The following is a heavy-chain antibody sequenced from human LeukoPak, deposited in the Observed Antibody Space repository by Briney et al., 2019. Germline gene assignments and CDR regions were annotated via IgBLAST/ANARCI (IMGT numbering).Heavy chain of an antibody. CDR2: IIPIFGTA. CDR3: ARDRGRDTARFMDV. J-gene: IGHJ6*03. Sequence: SVKVSCKASGCTFSSYAISWVRQAPGQGLEWMGRIIPIFGTANYAQKFQGRVTITTDESTSTAYMELSSLRSEDTAVYYCARDRGRDTARFMDVWGKGTTVTVSS. D-gene: IGHD5-18*01. V-gene: IGHV1-69*05. CDR1: GCTFSSYA.